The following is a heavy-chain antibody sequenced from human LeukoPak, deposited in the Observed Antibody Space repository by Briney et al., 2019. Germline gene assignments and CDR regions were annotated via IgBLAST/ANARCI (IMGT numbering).Heavy chain of an antibody. CDR1: GFTFSNYA. CDR3: ARSGFSWRGNFDY. Sequence: GGSLRLSCAASGFTFSNYAMTWVRQAPGKGLELVSVISASGRNTDYADSVKDRFTISRDNYENTLSLLMNSLRAEDTAVYYCARSGFSWRGNFDYWGQGTLVTVSS. V-gene: IGHV3-23*01. J-gene: IGHJ4*02. CDR2: ISASGRNT. D-gene: IGHD3-16*01.